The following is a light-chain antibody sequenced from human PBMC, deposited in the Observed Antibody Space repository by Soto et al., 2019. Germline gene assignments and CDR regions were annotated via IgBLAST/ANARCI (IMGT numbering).Light chain of an antibody. Sequence: EIVLTQSPGTLSLSPGERATLSSSASQSVSSSYLAWYQQKPGQAPRLLIYGASSRATGIAARFSGSGSGTDFTLTISRLEPEDFAVYYCQQYGSSRWTFGQGTKVDIK. CDR3: QQYGSSRWT. J-gene: IGKJ1*01. V-gene: IGKV3-20*01. CDR2: GAS. CDR1: QSVSSSY.